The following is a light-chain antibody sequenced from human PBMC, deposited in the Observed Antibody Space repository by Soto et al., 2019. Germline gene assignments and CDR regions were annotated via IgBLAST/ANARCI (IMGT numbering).Light chain of an antibody. V-gene: IGKV3-11*01. Sequence: EIVLTQSPATLSLSPGERATLSCRASQSVSRYLAWYQQKPGQAPRLLIYDASSRAIGIPARFSGSGSGTDFTLTISSLEPEDFAVYYCXXRXXWPPGYTXXQGTKLEIK. CDR2: DAS. CDR1: QSVSRY. CDR3: XXRXXWPPGYT. J-gene: IGKJ2*01.